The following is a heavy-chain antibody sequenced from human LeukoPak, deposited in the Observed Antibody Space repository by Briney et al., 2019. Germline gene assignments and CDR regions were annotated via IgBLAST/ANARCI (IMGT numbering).Heavy chain of an antibody. CDR2: INSDGSSR. CDR3: ARDRGYCSSTSCYQDTAKNWFDP. J-gene: IGHJ5*02. D-gene: IGHD2-2*01. CDR1: GFTFSSYW. V-gene: IGHV3-74*01. Sequence: GGSLRLSCAASGFTFSSYWMHWVRQAPGKGLVWVSRINSDGSSRSYADSVKGRFTISRDNAKNTLYLQMNSLRAEDAAVYYCARDRGYCSSTSCYQDTAKNWFDPWGQGTLVTVSS.